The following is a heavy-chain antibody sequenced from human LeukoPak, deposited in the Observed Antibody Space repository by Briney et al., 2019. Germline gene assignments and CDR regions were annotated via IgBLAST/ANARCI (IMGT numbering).Heavy chain of an antibody. J-gene: IGHJ4*02. D-gene: IGHD3-3*01. CDR3: ARQGDFWSGYYIGY. CDR2: IYYSGST. Sequence: PSETLSLTCTVSGGSISSSSYYWGWIRQPPGNGLEWIGSIYYSGSTYYNPSLKSRVTISVDTSKNQFSLKLSSVTAADMAVYYCARQGDFWSGYYIGYWGQRTLVTVSS. CDR1: GGSISSSSYY. V-gene: IGHV4-39*01.